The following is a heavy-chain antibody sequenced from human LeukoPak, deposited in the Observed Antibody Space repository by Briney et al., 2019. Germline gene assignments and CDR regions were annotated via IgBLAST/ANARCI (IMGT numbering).Heavy chain of an antibody. CDR2: ISGSGNAK. CDR3: ARDYVYAFDY. Sequence: GGSLRLSCAASGFSFSSYRMNWVRQAPGKGLEWVSYISGSGNAKHYTDSVKGRFTISRDNAKNALYLQMNSLRAEDTAVYFCARDYVYAFDYWGQGTLVTVSS. CDR1: GFSFSSYR. V-gene: IGHV3-48*01. D-gene: IGHD2/OR15-2a*01. J-gene: IGHJ4*02.